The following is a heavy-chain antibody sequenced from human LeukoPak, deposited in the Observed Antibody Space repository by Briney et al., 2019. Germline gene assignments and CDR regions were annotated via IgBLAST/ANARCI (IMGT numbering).Heavy chain of an antibody. D-gene: IGHD3-22*01. CDR2: ITSSSYT. CDR3: ARDAGGYYPDY. V-gene: IGHV3-11*06. Sequence: GGSLRLSWAASGFTFSDYYMSWIRQAPGKGLEWVSYITSSSYTNYADSVKGRFTISRDNAKNSLYLQMNSLRPEDTAVYYCARDAGGYYPDYWGQGTLVTVSS. CDR1: GFTFSDYY. J-gene: IGHJ4*02.